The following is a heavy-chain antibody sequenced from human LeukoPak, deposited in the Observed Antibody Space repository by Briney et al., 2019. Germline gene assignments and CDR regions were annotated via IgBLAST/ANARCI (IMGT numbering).Heavy chain of an antibody. CDR2: ISYDGNNK. CDR1: GFTFSSYG. J-gene: IGHJ4*02. Sequence: GGSLRLPCAASGFTFSSYGMHWVRQAPGKGLEWVAIISYDGNNKYYTDSVKGRFTISRDNSKNTLYLQMNSLRAEDTAVYYCAKEDGRGPYFDYWGQGTLVTVSS. CDR3: AKEDGRGPYFDY. D-gene: IGHD5-24*01. V-gene: IGHV3-30*18.